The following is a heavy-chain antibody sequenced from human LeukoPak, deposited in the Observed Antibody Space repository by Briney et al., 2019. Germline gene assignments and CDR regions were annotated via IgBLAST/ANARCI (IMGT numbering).Heavy chain of an antibody. CDR1: GYTFTHYY. V-gene: IGHV1-2*02. CDR2: VNPNSCDT. D-gene: IGHD3-22*01. Sequence: SVHDSRQSSGYTFTHYYMHWVRQPPSQELAGMGWVNPNSCDTNYAQRFQGRVTMTRDTSISTAYMELSSRRSEDTAVYYCARDRGDSSGYYFPFDYWGQGTLVTVSS. J-gene: IGHJ4*02. CDR3: ARDRGDSSGYYFPFDY.